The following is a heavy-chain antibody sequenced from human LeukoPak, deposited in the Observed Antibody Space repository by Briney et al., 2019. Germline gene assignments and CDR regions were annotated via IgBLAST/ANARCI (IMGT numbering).Heavy chain of an antibody. Sequence: SETLTLTCTVSGGSISSSNYYWGWIRQPPGKGLEWIGTIYYSGSTNYNPSLKSRVTISVDTSKNQFSLKLSSVTAADTAVYYCARQGGSYSHVDYWGQGTLVTVSS. CDR2: IYYSGST. CDR3: ARQGGSYSHVDY. D-gene: IGHD1-26*01. J-gene: IGHJ4*02. V-gene: IGHV4-39*01. CDR1: GGSISSSNYY.